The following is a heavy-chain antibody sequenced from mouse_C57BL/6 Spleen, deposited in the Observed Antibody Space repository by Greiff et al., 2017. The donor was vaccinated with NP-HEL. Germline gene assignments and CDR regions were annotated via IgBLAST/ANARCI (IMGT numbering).Heavy chain of an antibody. V-gene: IGHV1-69*01. D-gene: IGHD3-3*01. J-gene: IGHJ2*01. CDR2: IDPSDSYT. CDR3: AGGEGVSPYYFDY. CDR1: GYTFTSYW. Sequence: VQLQQSGAELVMPGASVKLSCKASGYTFTSYWMHWVKQRPGQGLEWIGEIDPSDSYTNYNQKFKGKSTLTVDKSSSTAYMQLRSLTSEDSAVFYCAGGEGVSPYYFDYWGQGTTLTVSS.